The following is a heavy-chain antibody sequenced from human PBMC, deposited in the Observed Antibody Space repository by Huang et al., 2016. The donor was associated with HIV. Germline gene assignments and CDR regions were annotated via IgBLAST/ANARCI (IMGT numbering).Heavy chain of an antibody. V-gene: IGHV3-30*02. CDR3: AKGGEGYHNGPEY. Sequence: QVRLVESGGGVVQPGGSLTLSCEGSGFNFNTFVMHWVRKAPGKGREWVAHISFDVSKKLHEDALKGRFTIFRDNSRKMVYLEMNSLKSEDTAIYFCAKGGEGYHNGPEYWGQGTLVIVS. CDR2: ISFDVSKK. D-gene: IGHD2-8*01. J-gene: IGHJ4*02. CDR1: GFNFNTFV.